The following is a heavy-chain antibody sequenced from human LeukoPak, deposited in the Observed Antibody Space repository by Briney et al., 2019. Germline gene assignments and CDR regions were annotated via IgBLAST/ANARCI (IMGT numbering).Heavy chain of an antibody. Sequence: GESLKISCKGSGYHFTSYWIGWVRQRPGKGLEWVGIIYPGDSDTRYSPSFEGQVTISADKSINTAYLQWSSLKASDTAMYYCAKRAYCGGDCYSLRNNWFDPWGQGTLVTVSS. V-gene: IGHV5-51*01. D-gene: IGHD2-21*02. CDR2: IYPGDSDT. CDR1: GYHFTSYW. J-gene: IGHJ5*02. CDR3: AKRAYCGGDCYSLRNNWFDP.